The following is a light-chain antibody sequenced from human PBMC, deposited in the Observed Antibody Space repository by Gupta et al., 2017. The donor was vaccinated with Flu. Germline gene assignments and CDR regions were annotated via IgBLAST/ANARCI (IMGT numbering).Light chain of an antibody. CDR3: QSYDSSLSGSVV. CDR2: ANK. V-gene: IGLV1-40*01. CDR1: NSNIGTGYD. Sequence: TISCTGSNSNIGTGYDVFWYQQLPGSAPKLLIYANKNRPSGVPDRFSGSKSGTSASLAITGLQAEDEAVYFCQSYDSSLSGSVVFGGGTKLTVL. J-gene: IGLJ3*02.